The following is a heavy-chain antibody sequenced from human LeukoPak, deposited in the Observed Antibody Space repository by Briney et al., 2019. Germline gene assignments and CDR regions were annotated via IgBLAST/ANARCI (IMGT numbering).Heavy chain of an antibody. J-gene: IGHJ4*02. V-gene: IGHV3-23*01. CDR1: GFTFSSYA. CDR3: ARDYYGSGSYDY. D-gene: IGHD3-10*01. Sequence: GGSLRLSCAASGFTFSSYAMGWVRQAPGKGLEWVSAISGSGGSTYYADSVKGRFTISRDNSKNTLYLQMNSLRAEDTAVYYCARDYYGSGSYDYWGQGTLVTVSS. CDR2: ISGSGGST.